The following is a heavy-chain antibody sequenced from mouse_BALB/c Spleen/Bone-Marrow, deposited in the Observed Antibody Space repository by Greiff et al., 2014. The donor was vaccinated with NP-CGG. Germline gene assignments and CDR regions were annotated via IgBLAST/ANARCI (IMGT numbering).Heavy chain of an antibody. D-gene: IGHD2-2*01. CDR1: GYTFTDYA. Sequence: VKLVESGPELVRPGESVKISCKGSGYTFTDYALHWVKQSHAKSLEWIGVISIYYENTNYNQKFKGKATMTVDKSSSTAYMELARLTSEDSAIYYCARTYGYEGYYYAMDYWGQGTSVTVSS. V-gene: IGHV1-67*01. CDR3: ARTYGYEGYYYAMDY. J-gene: IGHJ4*01. CDR2: ISIYYENT.